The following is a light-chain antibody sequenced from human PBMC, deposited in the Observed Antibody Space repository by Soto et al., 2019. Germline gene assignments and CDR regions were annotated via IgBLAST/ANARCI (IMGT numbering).Light chain of an antibody. Sequence: EIVLTQSPGTLSLSPWERATLSCRASQSGFSFYLAWFQQKPGQAPRLLIYGASTRATGIPDRFSGSGSGTDFTLTISRLEPEDFAVYYCHQYGSSPWTLGQGTKVDIK. V-gene: IGKV3-20*01. CDR1: QSGFSFY. CDR2: GAS. CDR3: HQYGSSPWT. J-gene: IGKJ1*01.